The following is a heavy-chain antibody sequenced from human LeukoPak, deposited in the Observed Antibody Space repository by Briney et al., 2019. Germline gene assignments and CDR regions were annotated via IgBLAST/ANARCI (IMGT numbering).Heavy chain of an antibody. CDR1: GFTFSAYG. V-gene: IGHV3-20*04. CDR3: ASGGIYYGAAFDF. D-gene: IGHD1-26*01. J-gene: IGHJ4*02. CDR2: INWNGGST. Sequence: GGSLRLSCAASGFTFSAYGMTWVRQAPGKGLEWVSGINWNGGSTGYADSVKGRFTISRDNAKNSLYLQMNSLRAEDTALYYCASGGIYYGAAFDFWGQGTLVTVSS.